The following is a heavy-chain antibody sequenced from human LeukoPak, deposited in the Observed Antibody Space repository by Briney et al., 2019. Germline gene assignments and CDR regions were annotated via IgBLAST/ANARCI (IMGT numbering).Heavy chain of an antibody. J-gene: IGHJ5*02. CDR1: GGSISSSNW. V-gene: IGHV4-4*02. CDR3: ARLLGYCSGGSCYPRWFAP. CDR2: IYQSGST. D-gene: IGHD2-15*01. Sequence: KPSETLSLTCAVSGGSISSSNWWSWVRQPPGKGLEWIGEIYQSGSTNCNPSLRSRVTMSLDTSKNHFSLKLTSVTAADTAVYYCARLLGYCSGGSCYPRWFAPWGQGTLVTVSS.